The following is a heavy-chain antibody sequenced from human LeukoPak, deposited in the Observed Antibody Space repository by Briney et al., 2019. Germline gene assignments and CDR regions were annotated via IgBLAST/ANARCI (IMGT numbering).Heavy chain of an antibody. Sequence: PGRSLRLSCAASGFTFDDYAMHWVRQAPGKGLEWVSGISWNSGSIGYADSVKGRFTISRDNAKNSLYLQMNSLRAEDMALYYCAKGLGSSSWFSFEYWGQGTLVTVSS. V-gene: IGHV3-9*03. CDR1: GFTFDDYA. J-gene: IGHJ4*02. D-gene: IGHD6-13*01. CDR3: AKGLGSSSWFSFEY. CDR2: ISWNSGSI.